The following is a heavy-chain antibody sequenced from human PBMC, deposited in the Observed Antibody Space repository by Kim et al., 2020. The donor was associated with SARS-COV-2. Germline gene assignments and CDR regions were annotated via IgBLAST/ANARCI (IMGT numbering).Heavy chain of an antibody. CDR3: ARGGYCGGDCYWIDV. CDR1: GFTFSSYS. J-gene: IGHJ6*02. Sequence: GGSLRLSCAASGFTFSSYSMNWVRQAPGKGLDWVSSISSSSSYIYYADSVKGRFTISRDNAKNSLYLQMNSLRAEDTAVYYCARGGYCGGDCYWIDVWGQGTTVTVSS. V-gene: IGHV3-21*01. CDR2: ISSSSSYI. D-gene: IGHD2-21*02.